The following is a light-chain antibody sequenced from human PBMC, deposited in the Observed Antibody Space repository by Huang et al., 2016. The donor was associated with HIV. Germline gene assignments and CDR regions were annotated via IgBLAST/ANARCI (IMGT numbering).Light chain of an antibody. Sequence: EIVFTQSPATLSLSPGERATLSCRASQSVSSNLAWYQQKPGQAPRLLIYDASNRATGIPARFSGSGSGTDFTLIISSLEPEDFAVYYCQQRSNWPPATFGQGTKVEIK. CDR2: DAS. J-gene: IGKJ1*01. CDR1: QSVSSN. V-gene: IGKV3-11*01. CDR3: QQRSNWPPAT.